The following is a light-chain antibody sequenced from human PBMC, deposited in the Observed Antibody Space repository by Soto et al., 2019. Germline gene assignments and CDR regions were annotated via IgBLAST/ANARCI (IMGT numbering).Light chain of an antibody. CDR3: QQLPT. CDR2: DAS. J-gene: IGKJ1*01. CDR1: QNINNW. Sequence: DIQMTQSPSTLSSSVGDRVTITCRASQNINNWVAWYQQKPVKAPKILIYDASTLESGVPSRLSGSGFGTEFSLTISSLQPDDSGSYYCQQLPTCGQGAKVDIK. V-gene: IGKV1-5*01.